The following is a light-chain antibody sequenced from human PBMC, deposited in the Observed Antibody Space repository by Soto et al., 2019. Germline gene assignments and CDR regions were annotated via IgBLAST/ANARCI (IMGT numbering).Light chain of an antibody. CDR2: VNSDGSH. CDR3: QTWVTGTYVV. J-gene: IGLJ2*01. CDR1: SGHSSYA. V-gene: IGLV4-69*01. Sequence: QAVLTQSPSASASLGASVKLTCTLSSGHSSYAIAWHQQQPEKGPRYLMKVNSDGSHSKGDGIPDRFSGSSSGAERYLTISSLQSEDEADYYCQTWVTGTYVVFGGGTKVTVL.